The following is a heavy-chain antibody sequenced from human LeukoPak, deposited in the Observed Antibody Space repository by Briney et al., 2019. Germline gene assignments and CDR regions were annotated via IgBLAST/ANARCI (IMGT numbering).Heavy chain of an antibody. CDR1: GYSFTTYA. CDR3: AREAPSSTWSFEN. CDR2: ITPGNGNT. Sequence: GASVKVSCKASGYSFTTYALHWVRQAPGQRPEWMGWITPGNGNTKYSQKFQGRVAITRDTTASTASLDLSSLRSEDTAVYYCAREAPSSTWSFENWGQGTLVTVSS. J-gene: IGHJ4*02. V-gene: IGHV1-3*01. D-gene: IGHD6-13*01.